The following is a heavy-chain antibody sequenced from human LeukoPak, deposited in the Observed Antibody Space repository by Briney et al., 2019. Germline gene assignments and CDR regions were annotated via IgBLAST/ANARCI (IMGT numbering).Heavy chain of an antibody. CDR2: INPNSGGT. V-gene: IGHV1-2*02. Sequence: ASVKISCKAFGYTFGGYYMHWVRQAPGQGLEWMGWINPNSGGTNYAQKFQGRVTMTRDTSISTAYMELSRPRSDDTAVYYCARGYPLSTTAAGTYFQHWGQGTLVTVSS. CDR1: GYTFGGYY. J-gene: IGHJ1*01. D-gene: IGHD6-13*01. CDR3: ARGYPLSTTAAGTYFQH.